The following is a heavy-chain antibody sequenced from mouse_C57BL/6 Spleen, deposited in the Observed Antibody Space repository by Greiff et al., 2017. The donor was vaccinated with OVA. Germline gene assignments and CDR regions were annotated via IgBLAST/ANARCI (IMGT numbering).Heavy chain of an antibody. Sequence: EVQWVESGGGLVQPGGSLKLSCAASGFTFSDYYMYWVRQTPEKRLEWVAYISNGGGSTYYPDTVKGRFTISRDNAKNTLYLQMSRLKSEDTAMYYCARHDYDPDWYFDVWGTGTTVTVSS. J-gene: IGHJ1*03. CDR1: GFTFSDYY. CDR2: ISNGGGST. D-gene: IGHD2-4*01. V-gene: IGHV5-12*01. CDR3: ARHDYDPDWYFDV.